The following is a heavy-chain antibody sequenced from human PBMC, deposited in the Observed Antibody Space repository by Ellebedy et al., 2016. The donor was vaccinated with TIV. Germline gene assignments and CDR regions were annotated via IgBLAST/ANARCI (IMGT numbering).Heavy chain of an antibody. Sequence: SETLSLXCTVSGGSISTSFWNWIRQPPGKGLEWIGYIYYSGRTNYNPSLKSRVTISIDTSKNQFSLTLSSVTAADTAVYYCARGRESDYFDYWGQGTLVTVSS. CDR1: GGSISTSF. CDR3: ARGRESDYFDY. V-gene: IGHV4-59*13. J-gene: IGHJ4*02. CDR2: IYYSGRT.